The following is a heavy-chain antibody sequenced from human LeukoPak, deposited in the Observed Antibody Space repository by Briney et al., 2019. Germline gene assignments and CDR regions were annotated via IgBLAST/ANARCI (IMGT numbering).Heavy chain of an antibody. Sequence: GSSVKVSCKASGGTFSSYAISWVRQAPGQGLEWMGRIIPIFGTANYAQKFQGRVTITTDESTSTPYMELSSLRSEDTAVYYCARDSYYDSSGPSFDYWGQGTLVTVSS. CDR1: GGTFSSYA. D-gene: IGHD3-22*01. CDR2: IIPIFGTA. J-gene: IGHJ4*02. V-gene: IGHV1-69*05. CDR3: ARDSYYDSSGPSFDY.